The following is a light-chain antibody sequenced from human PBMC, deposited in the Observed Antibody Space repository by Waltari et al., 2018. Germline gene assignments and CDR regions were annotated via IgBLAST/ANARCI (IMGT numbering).Light chain of an antibody. J-gene: IGKJ2*03. V-gene: IGKV4-1*01. CDR3: QQYYSIPRS. CDR1: QSVLFSFNNSNY. CDR2: WAS. Sequence: DIVMTQSPDSLAVSLGERATINCKSSQSVLFSFNNSNYLDWYQQKPGQPPKLLIYWASTRESGVPDRFSGSGSGTDFTLTISSLQAEDVAVYYCQQYYSIPRSFGQGTKLEIK.